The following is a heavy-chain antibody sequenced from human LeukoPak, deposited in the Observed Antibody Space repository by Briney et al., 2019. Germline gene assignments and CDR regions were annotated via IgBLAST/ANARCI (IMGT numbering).Heavy chain of an antibody. D-gene: IGHD3-22*01. V-gene: IGHV1-8*01. CDR1: GYTFTSYD. J-gene: IGHJ5*02. CDR3: ARTFTDSSSYLGNWFDP. CDR2: MNPNSGNT. Sequence: ASVKVSCKASGYTFTSYDINWVRQATGQGLEWMGWMNPNSGNTGYAQRFQGRVTMTRNTSISTAYMELNSLRSEDTAVYYCARTFTDSSSYLGNWFDPWGQGTLVTVSS.